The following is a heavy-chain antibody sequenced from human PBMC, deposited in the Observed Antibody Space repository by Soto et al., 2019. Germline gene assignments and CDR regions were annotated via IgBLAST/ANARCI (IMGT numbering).Heavy chain of an antibody. D-gene: IGHD6-13*01. J-gene: IGHJ3*02. V-gene: IGHV4-39*01. CDR2: IYYSGST. CDR1: GGSISSSSYY. CDR3: ARPTAGVRWYDDAFDI. Sequence: QLQLQESGPGLVKPSETLSLTCTVSGGSISSSSYYWGWIRQPPGKGLEWIGSIYYSGSTYYNPSLKSRVTISVDTSKNQFSLKLSSVTAADTAVYYCARPTAGVRWYDDAFDIWGQGTMVTVSS.